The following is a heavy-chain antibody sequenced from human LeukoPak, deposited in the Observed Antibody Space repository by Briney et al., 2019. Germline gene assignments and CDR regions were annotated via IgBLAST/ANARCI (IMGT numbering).Heavy chain of an antibody. J-gene: IGHJ4*02. CDR2: INPNSGGT. V-gene: IGHV1-2*02. D-gene: IGHD3-22*01. CDR1: GYTFTGYY. Sequence: ASVKVSCKASGYTFTGYYMHWVRQAPGQGLEWMGWINPNSGGTNYAQKFQGRVTMTRDTSISTAYMELSRLRSDDTAVYYCARVLYDSSGYYPFGYWGQGTLVTVSS. CDR3: ARVLYDSSGYYPFGY.